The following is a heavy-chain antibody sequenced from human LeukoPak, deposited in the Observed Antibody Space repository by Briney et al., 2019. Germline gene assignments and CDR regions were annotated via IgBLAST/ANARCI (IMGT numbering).Heavy chain of an antibody. D-gene: IGHD4-17*01. Sequence: GGSLRLSCAASGFTVSSNYMSWVRQAPGKGLEYVSAISSNGGSTYYADSVKGRFTISRDNSKNTLYLQMSSLRAEDTAVYYCVKRGTVPAWYFDLWGRGTLVTVSS. V-gene: IGHV3-64D*09. CDR2: ISSNGGST. CDR3: VKRGTVPAWYFDL. CDR1: GFTVSSNY. J-gene: IGHJ2*01.